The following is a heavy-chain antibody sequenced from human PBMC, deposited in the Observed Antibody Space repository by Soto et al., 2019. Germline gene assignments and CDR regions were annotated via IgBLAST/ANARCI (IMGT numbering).Heavy chain of an antibody. V-gene: IGHV4-31*03. CDR1: GGSISSGGYY. D-gene: IGHD6-13*01. Sequence: QVQLQESGPGLVKPSQTLSLTCTVSGGSISSGGYYWSWIRQHPGKGLEWIGYIYYSGSTYYNPSLKSSVTISVDTSKTQFSLKLSSVTAADTAVYYCARDAHFIAAAGLVHWFDPWGQGTLVTVSS. CDR2: IYYSGST. J-gene: IGHJ5*02. CDR3: ARDAHFIAAAGLVHWFDP.